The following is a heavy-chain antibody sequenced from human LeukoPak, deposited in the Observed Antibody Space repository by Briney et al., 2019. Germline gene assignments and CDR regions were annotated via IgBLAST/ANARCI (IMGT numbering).Heavy chain of an antibody. Sequence: PGGSLRLSCAVSGFTFSHYAMSWVRQAPGKGLEWVSSISSSSSYIYYADSVKGRFTISRDNAKNSLYLQMNSLRAEDTAVYYCARGGYDYGDYPFDYWGQGTLVTVSS. CDR2: ISSSSSYI. CDR3: ARGGYDYGDYPFDY. V-gene: IGHV3-21*01. D-gene: IGHD4-17*01. CDR1: GFTFSHYA. J-gene: IGHJ4*02.